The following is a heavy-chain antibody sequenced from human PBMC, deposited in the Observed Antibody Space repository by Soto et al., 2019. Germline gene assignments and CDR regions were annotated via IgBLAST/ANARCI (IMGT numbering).Heavy chain of an antibody. Sequence: GGSLRLSCEASGFTFGSHTMNWVRQAPGKGLEWVSSIDGRGTRTFYADALKGRFTISRDNARNSLYLQMNSLRAEDTAVYYCIFEVQPVIRREYAFCGQGALVLVSS. CDR1: GFTFGSHT. J-gene: IGHJ4*02. D-gene: IGHD3-3*01. CDR2: IDGRGTRT. V-gene: IGHV3-21*01. CDR3: IFEVQPVIRREYAF.